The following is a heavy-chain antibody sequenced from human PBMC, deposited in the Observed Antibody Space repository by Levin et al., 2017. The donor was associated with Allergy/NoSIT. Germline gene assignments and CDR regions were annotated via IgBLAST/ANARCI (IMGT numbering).Heavy chain of an antibody. V-gene: IGHV4-39*02. Sequence: SETLSLTCTVPGGSISTTNYYWGWIRQPPGKGLEWIGSVYYSGSTYDNPALKSRVTISVDTSKNHFSLRLSSVTAADTAVYYCARLLYDSRGYYYFDYWGQGTLVTVSS. CDR2: VYYSGST. CDR1: GGSISTTNYY. J-gene: IGHJ4*02. D-gene: IGHD3-22*01. CDR3: ARLLYDSRGYYYFDY.